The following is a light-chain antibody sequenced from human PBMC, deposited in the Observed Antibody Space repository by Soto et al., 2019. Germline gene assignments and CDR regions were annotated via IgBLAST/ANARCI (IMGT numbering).Light chain of an antibody. J-gene: IGKJ1*01. CDR1: QSVSSY. CDR2: GAS. V-gene: IGKV3-15*01. CDR3: QQYNNWWT. Sequence: EIVLTRSSATLSLSLGERANLSCRASQSVSSYLAWYQQKPGQAPRLLIYGASTRATGISARFSGSGSGTEFTLSISSLQSEDFGVYYCQQYNNWWTFGQGTKVDIK.